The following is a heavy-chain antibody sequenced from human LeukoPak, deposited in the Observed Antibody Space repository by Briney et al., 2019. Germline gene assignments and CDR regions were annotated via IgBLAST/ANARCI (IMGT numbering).Heavy chain of an antibody. D-gene: IGHD3-22*01. J-gene: IGHJ6*02. V-gene: IGHV1-18*01. CDR2: ISAYNGNT. CDR1: GYTFTSYG. CDR3: ARDQGDLGTPYYDSSGRAYYYYYYGMDV. Sequence: GASVKVSCKASGYTFTSYGISWVRQAPGQGLEWMGWISAYNGNTNYAQKLQGRVTMTTDTPTSTAYMELRSLRSDDTAVYYCARDQGDLGTPYYDSSGRAYYYYYYGMDVWGQGTTVTVSS.